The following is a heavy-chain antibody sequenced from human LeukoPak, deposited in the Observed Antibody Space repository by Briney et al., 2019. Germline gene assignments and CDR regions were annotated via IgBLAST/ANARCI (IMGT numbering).Heavy chain of an antibody. V-gene: IGHV1-8*01. D-gene: IGHD6-19*01. CDR1: GYTFTSYD. J-gene: IGHJ5*02. Sequence: GASVKVSCKASGYTFTSYDTNWVRQATGQGLEWMGWMNPNSGNTGYAQKFQGRVTMTRNTSISTAYMELSSLRSEDTAVYYCARGRLVYSSGWYSTWGQGTLVTVSS. CDR2: MNPNSGNT. CDR3: ARGRLVYSSGWYST.